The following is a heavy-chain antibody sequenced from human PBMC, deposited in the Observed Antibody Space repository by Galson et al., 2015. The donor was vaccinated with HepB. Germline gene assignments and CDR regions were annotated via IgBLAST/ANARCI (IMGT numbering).Heavy chain of an antibody. D-gene: IGHD3-10*02. CDR2: ISTNSGNT. Sequence: SVKVSCKASGYTFTRNCISWVRQAPGQGLEWMGWISTNSGNTYYAQKFQDRLIMTTERSTSTAYMELRSLTSDDTAFYYCARDVRYAFEMWGQGTMVTVS. CDR1: GYTFTRNC. CDR3: ARDVRYAFEM. J-gene: IGHJ3*02. V-gene: IGHV1-18*01.